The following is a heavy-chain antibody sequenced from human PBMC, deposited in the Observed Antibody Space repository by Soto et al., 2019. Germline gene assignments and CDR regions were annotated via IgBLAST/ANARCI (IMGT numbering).Heavy chain of an antibody. CDR3: TGERLNPGRITGTWGLDL. J-gene: IGHJ4*02. CDR2: SYFRSRWYH. D-gene: IGHD1-7*01. CDR1: GDTVSSNRAA. V-gene: IGHV6-1*01. Sequence: SQTLSLTCVIPGDTVSSNRAAWNWFRQSPSRGLEWLGRSYFRSRWYHDSTPPLKGRLTLNVDTSKNLLSLRLNSVAPADTALDYCTGERLNPGRITGTWGLDLWGQGTQVTVSS.